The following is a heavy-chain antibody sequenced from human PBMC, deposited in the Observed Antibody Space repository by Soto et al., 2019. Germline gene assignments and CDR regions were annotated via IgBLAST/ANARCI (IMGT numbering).Heavy chain of an antibody. CDR1: GGSISSYY. CDR3: AREGGYSSSWYGYFDY. Sequence: SETLSLTCTVSGGSISSYYWSWIRQPPGKGLEWIGYIYYSGSTNYNPSLKSRVTISVDTSKNQFSLKLSSVTAADTAVYYCAREGGYSSSWYGYFDYWGQGTLVTVSS. V-gene: IGHV4-59*01. J-gene: IGHJ4*02. CDR2: IYYSGST. D-gene: IGHD6-13*01.